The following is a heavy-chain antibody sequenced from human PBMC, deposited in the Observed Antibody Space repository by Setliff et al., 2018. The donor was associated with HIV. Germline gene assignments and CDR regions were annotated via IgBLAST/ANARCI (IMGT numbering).Heavy chain of an antibody. CDR1: TFLVTGYN. J-gene: IGHJ3*01. CDR3: ARPRVFDSFDV. Sequence: ASVKVSCKALTFLVTGYNIHWVRLAPGHGPEWLGRINPNNGGTDYAQKFQGRVTMSLDTSTNTVYLELKGLTSGDTAVYYCARPRVFDSFDVWGQGTMVTVSS. V-gene: IGHV1-2*06. CDR2: INPNNGGT.